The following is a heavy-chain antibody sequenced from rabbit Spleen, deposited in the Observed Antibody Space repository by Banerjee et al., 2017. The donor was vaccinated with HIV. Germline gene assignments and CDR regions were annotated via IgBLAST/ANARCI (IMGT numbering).Heavy chain of an antibody. CDR1: GFDLNNYG. J-gene: IGHJ6*01. CDR2: IEGGSSAFS. D-gene: IGHD8-1*01. CDR3: ARDSGSSFSSYGMDL. Sequence: QEQLVESGGGLVQPGGSLKLSCKASGFDLNNYGVSWVRQAPGKGLEWIACIEGGSSAFSYFASWAKGRFTISKTSSTTVTLQMTSLTAADTATYFCARDSGSSFSSYGMDLWGPGTLVTVS. V-gene: IGHV1S45*01.